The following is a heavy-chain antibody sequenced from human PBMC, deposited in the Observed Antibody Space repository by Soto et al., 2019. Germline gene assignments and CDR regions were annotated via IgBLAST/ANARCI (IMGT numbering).Heavy chain of an antibody. CDR1: GFSISRHW. Sequence: EVQLVESGGGLVQPGGSLRLSCAASGFSISRHWMSWVRQAPGKGLEWVADKKQDGTEEYYVDSVKGRFTVSSDNAKNSLYLQLTSLRVEDTALYYCARGGFSYGTGIEHWGQGTLVTVSS. CDR3: ARGGFSYGTGIEH. D-gene: IGHD5-18*01. CDR2: KKQDGTEE. V-gene: IGHV3-7*01. J-gene: IGHJ4*02.